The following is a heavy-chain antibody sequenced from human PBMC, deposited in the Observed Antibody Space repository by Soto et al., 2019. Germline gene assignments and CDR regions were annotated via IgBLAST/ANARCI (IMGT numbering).Heavy chain of an antibody. J-gene: IGHJ2*01. V-gene: IGHV3-30*03. CDR3: ARTAMVNRYFDL. D-gene: IGHD5-18*01. Sequence: QVQLVESGGGVVQPGRSLRLSCAASGFTFSSYGMHWVRQAPGKGLEWVAVISYDGSNKYYADSVKGRFTISRDNSKNTLYLQMNGLRAEDTAVYYCARTAMVNRYFDLWGRGTLVTVSS. CDR1: GFTFSSYG. CDR2: ISYDGSNK.